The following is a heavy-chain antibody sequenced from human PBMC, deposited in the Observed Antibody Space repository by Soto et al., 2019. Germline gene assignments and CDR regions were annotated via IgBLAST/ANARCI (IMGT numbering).Heavy chain of an antibody. CDR2: ISYDGSNK. D-gene: IGHD3-3*01. J-gene: IGHJ4*02. V-gene: IGHV3-30-3*01. CDR1: GFTFSSYA. CDR3: ARDLTYYDFWPRH. Sequence: GGSLRLSCAASGFTFSSYAMHWVRQAPGKGLEWVAVISYDGSNKYYADSVKGRFTISRDNSKNTLYLQMNSLRAEDTAVYYCARDLTYYDFWPRHWGQGTLVTVSS.